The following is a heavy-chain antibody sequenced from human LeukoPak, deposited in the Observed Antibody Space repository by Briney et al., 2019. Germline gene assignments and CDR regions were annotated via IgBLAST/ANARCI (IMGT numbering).Heavy chain of an antibody. Sequence: PGGSLRLSCAASGFTYSNYAMSWVRQAPGKGLEWVSSIGSRAGGTFYADSVKGRFTISRDNAKNSLYLQMNNLRVDDSAVYYCAREYTAMAYDYWGQGNLVTVSS. J-gene: IGHJ4*02. CDR3: AREYTAMAYDY. D-gene: IGHD5-18*01. V-gene: IGHV3-23*01. CDR2: IGSRAGGT. CDR1: GFTYSNYA.